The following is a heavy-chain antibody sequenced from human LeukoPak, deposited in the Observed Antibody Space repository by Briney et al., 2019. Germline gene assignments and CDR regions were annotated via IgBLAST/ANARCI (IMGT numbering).Heavy chain of an antibody. CDR1: GYTSTRYA. CDR3: ARAVRLYDILTGLIDY. D-gene: IGHD3-9*01. Sequence: ASVKVSCKTSGYTSTRYAISWVRQAPGQGLEWMGWISGYNGYTNYAQKLQGRVTLTTDTSTGTAYMELRSLRSDDTAVYYCARAVRLYDILTGLIDYWGQGTLVTVSS. CDR2: ISGYNGYT. V-gene: IGHV1-18*01. J-gene: IGHJ4*02.